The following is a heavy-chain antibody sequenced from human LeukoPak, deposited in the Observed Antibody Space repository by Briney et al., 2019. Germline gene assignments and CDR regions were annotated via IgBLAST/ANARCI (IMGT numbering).Heavy chain of an antibody. V-gene: IGHV4-59*12. J-gene: IGHJ6*02. CDR2: ISYSGST. CDR1: GGSISSYY. D-gene: IGHD2-15*01. Sequence: KPSETLSLTCTVSGGSISSYYWSWIRQPPGKGLEWIGYISYSGSTNYNPSLKSRVTISLDTSKNQFSLKLSSVTAADTAVYYCARGRSSPYYYYYGMDVWGQGTTVTVSS. CDR3: ARGRSSPYYYYYGMDV.